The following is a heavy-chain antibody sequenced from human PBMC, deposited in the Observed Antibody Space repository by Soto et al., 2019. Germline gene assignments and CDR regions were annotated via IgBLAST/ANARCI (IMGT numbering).Heavy chain of an antibody. J-gene: IGHJ3*02. CDR2: INPNSGGT. Sequence: ASAKVSGKASGYTFTDYYMHWVRQSPGQGLEWLGWINPNSGGTNYAQMFQGSVTMTRDTSISKAYMELSRLRSDDSAVYYCARSTPNYDFWPDLTSLDTFDMWGQGPRV. V-gene: IGHV1-2*02. CDR1: GYTFTDYY. CDR3: ARSTPNYDFWPDLTSLDTFDM. D-gene: IGHD3-3*01.